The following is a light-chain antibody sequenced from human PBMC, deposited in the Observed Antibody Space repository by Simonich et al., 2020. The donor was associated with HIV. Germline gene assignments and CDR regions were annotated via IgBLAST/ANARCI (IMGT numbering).Light chain of an antibody. CDR1: SSVVGSYNL. Sequence: QSALTPPASVAGALGQSITISCTGTSSVVGSYNLFSWIQQDPGKAPQLMIYEGSKRPSGVLNRFAGAKSGNTASLTISGLQAEDEADYYCCSYAGSDTLLFGGGTRLTVL. J-gene: IGLJ2*01. CDR3: CSYAGSDTLL. V-gene: IGLV2-23*01. CDR2: EGS.